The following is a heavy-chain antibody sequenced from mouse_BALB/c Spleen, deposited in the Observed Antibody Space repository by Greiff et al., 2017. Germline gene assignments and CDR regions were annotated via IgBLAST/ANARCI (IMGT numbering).Heavy chain of an antibody. Sequence: VKLQESGPGLVKPSQSLSLTRSVTGYSITSGYYWNWIRQFPGNKLEWMGYISYDGSNNYNPSLKNRISITRDTSKNQFFLKLNSVTTEDTATYYCARGDGYFDYWGQGTTLTVSS. V-gene: IGHV3-6*02. CDR1: GYSITSGYY. D-gene: IGHD2-3*01. J-gene: IGHJ2*01. CDR3: ARGDGYFDY. CDR2: ISYDGSN.